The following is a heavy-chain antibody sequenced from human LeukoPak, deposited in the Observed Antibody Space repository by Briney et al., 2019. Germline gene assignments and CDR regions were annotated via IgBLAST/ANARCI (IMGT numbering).Heavy chain of an antibody. J-gene: IGHJ4*02. CDR1: GFTFSSYG. CDR2: IRYDGSNK. V-gene: IGHV3-30*02. CDR3: ARDTYYYDSSGSRFDY. Sequence: PGGSLRLSCAASGFTFSSYGMHWVRQAPGKGLEWVAFIRYDGSNKYYADSVKGRFTISRDNSKNTLYLQMNSLRAEDTAVYYCARDTYYYDSSGSRFDYWGQGTLVTVSS. D-gene: IGHD3-22*01.